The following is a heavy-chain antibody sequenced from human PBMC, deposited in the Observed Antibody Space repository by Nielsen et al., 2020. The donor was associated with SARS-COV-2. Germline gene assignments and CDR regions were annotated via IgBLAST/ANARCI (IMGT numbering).Heavy chain of an antibody. Sequence: WVRQAPGHRLEWMGWINSDSGNTNYSQKFRGRVTITRDTSASTAYMELSGLSSEDTAVYYCAKRSTRKSTVTTNYYYGMDVWGQGTTVTVSS. CDR2: INSDSGNT. V-gene: IGHV1-3*04. CDR3: AKRSTRKSTVTTNYYYGMDV. J-gene: IGHJ6*02. D-gene: IGHD4-17*01.